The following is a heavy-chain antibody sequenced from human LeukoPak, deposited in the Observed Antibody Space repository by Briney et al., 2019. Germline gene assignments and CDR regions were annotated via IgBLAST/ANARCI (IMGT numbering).Heavy chain of an antibody. CDR1: GGTFSSYA. V-gene: IGHV1-69*06. D-gene: IGHD3-10*01. J-gene: IGHJ4*02. Sequence: SVKVSCKASGGTFSSYAISWVRQAPGQGLEWMGGIIPIFGTANYAQKFQGRATITADKSTSTAYMELSSLRSEDTAVYYCAREEPYGSGSYFLGAHFDYWGQGTLVTVSS. CDR2: IIPIFGTA. CDR3: AREEPYGSGSYFLGAHFDY.